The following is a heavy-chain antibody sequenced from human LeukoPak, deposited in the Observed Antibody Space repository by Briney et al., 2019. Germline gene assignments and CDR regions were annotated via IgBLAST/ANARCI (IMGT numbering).Heavy chain of an antibody. J-gene: IGHJ4*02. V-gene: IGHV3-48*03. CDR1: GFTFSSFE. CDR3: ARVWWFGGFYFDY. Sequence: AGSLRLSCAASGFTFSSFEMNWVRQAPGKGLEWVSYISLSGSTIYYADSVKGRFTISRDNAKNSLYLQMNSLRAEDTAVYYCARVWWFGGFYFDYWGQGILVTVSS. CDR2: ISLSGSTI. D-gene: IGHD3-10*01.